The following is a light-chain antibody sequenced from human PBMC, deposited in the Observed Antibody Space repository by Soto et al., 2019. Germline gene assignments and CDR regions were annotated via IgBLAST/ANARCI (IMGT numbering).Light chain of an antibody. CDR2: DAY. V-gene: IGKV1-5*01. J-gene: IGKJ2*01. CDR3: QQYNSYPFT. Sequence: DIQMTQSPSTLSASVGDRVTITCRASQSISSWLAWYQQKPGKAPKLLIYDAYSVESGVSSRFSGSGSGTDFTLTISSLQHDDFATSDCQQYNSYPFTFGQGTKLEIK. CDR1: QSISSW.